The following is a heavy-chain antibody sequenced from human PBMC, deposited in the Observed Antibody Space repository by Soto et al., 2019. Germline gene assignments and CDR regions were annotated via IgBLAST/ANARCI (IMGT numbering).Heavy chain of an antibody. D-gene: IGHD3-10*01. CDR1: GGSFSGYY. J-gene: IGHJ4*02. CDR3: ARKMYYYGSGSSKGYFDY. Sequence: SETLSLTCAVYGGSFSGYYWSWIRQPPGKGLEWIGEINHSGSTNYNPSLKSRVTITVDTSKNQFSLKLSSVTAADTAVYYCARKMYYYGSGSSKGYFDYWGQGTLVTVSS. CDR2: INHSGST. V-gene: IGHV4-34*01.